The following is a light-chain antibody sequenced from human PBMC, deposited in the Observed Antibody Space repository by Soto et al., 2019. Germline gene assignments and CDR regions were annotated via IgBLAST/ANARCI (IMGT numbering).Light chain of an antibody. V-gene: IGKV3D-7*01. Sequence: PGERVTLSCRASQSVSSSYLTRYQQKPGQAPRLLIYGASTRATSIPARFSGSGSGTDFTLTISSLQPEDFAVYYCQQDYNLPRTFGQGTKVEIK. CDR3: QQDYNLPRT. J-gene: IGKJ1*01. CDR2: GAS. CDR1: QSVSSSY.